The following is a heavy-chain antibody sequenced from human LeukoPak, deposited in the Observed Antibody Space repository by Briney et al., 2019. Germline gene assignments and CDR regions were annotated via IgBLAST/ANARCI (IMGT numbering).Heavy chain of an antibody. CDR1: GFVFGSYS. Sequence: PGGSLRLSCAASGFVFGSYSMTWVRQAPGKGLEWISYIGGSGSVVIYAASVKGRFTMSRDNAKNSLYMQMNSLGDEDTAVYYCVRDQDWAFDFWGRGTLVAVSS. CDR2: IGGSGSVV. J-gene: IGHJ3*01. CDR3: VRDQDWAFDF. V-gene: IGHV3-48*02. D-gene: IGHD3-9*01.